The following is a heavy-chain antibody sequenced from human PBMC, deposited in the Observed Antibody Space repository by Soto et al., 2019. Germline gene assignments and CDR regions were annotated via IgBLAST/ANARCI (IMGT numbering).Heavy chain of an antibody. V-gene: IGHV4-59*01. CDR3: ARDAYGGDY. CDR1: GGSISSYY. D-gene: IGHD5-12*01. Sequence: QVQLQESGPGLVKPSETLSLTCTVSGGSISSYYWSWIRQPPGKGLEWIGYIYYSGSTNYNPSLKSRVTISVDTSKNQFSLKLSSVTAADTAVYYCARDAYGGDYWGQGTLVTVSS. CDR2: IYYSGST. J-gene: IGHJ4*02.